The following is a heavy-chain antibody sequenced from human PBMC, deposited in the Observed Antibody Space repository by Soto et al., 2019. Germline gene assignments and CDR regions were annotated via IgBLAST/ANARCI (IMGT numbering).Heavy chain of an antibody. Sequence: SETLSLTCAVYGGSISGYYWSWIRQPPGKGLEWIGEINHSGSTNYNPSFQGQVTISADKSISTAYLQWSSLKASDTAMYYCARQYLPHLDQYEMDVWGQGTTVTVSS. CDR3: ARQYLPHLDQYEMDV. CDR1: GGSISGYY. J-gene: IGHJ6*02. CDR2: INHSGST. D-gene: IGHD1-1*01. V-gene: IGHV4-34*01.